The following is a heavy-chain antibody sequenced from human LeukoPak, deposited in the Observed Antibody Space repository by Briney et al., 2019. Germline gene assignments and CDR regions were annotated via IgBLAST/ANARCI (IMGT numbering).Heavy chain of an antibody. D-gene: IGHD5-12*01. CDR1: GGSISSGGYS. CDR2: IYHSGST. Sequence: SQTLSLTCAVSGGSISSGGYSWSWIRQPPGKGLEWIGYIYHSGSTYYNPSLKSRVTISVDRSKNQFSLKLSSVTAADTAVYYCARHQVDIVATTHYYYYYGMDVWGQGTTVTVSS. V-gene: IGHV4-30-2*01. J-gene: IGHJ6*02. CDR3: ARHQVDIVATTHYYYYYGMDV.